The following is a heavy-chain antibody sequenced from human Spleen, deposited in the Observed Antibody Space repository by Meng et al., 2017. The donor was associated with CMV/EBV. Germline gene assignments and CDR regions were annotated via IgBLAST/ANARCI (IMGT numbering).Heavy chain of an antibody. CDR1: GFTFNTYA. J-gene: IGHJ6*02. Sequence: GGSLRLSCAASGFTFNTYAMHWVRQAPGKGLEWVAVISYDGTNKYIADSVQGRLTISRDNSKNNLYLQMNSLTVEDTAVYYCVRDQGGESMIAVLIERFGMDVWGQGTTVTDSS. D-gene: IGHD3-22*01. CDR3: VRDQGGESMIAVLIERFGMDV. CDR2: ISYDGTNK. V-gene: IGHV3-30*04.